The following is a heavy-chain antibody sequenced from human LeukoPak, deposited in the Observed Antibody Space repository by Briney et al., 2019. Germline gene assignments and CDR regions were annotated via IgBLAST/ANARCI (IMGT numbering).Heavy chain of an antibody. CDR2: IYHSGST. D-gene: IGHD3-22*01. J-gene: IGHJ4*02. CDR1: GGFNTHYY. V-gene: IGHV4-59*01. CDR3: TRGQWLPVFDF. Sequence: PSETLSLTCSVSGGFNTHYYWTWMRQPPGKGLELSGYIYHSGSTKYNPSLNSRVSISVDTSKNHFSLKLSSATAADTAVYYCTRGQWLPVFDFWGQGILVTVSS.